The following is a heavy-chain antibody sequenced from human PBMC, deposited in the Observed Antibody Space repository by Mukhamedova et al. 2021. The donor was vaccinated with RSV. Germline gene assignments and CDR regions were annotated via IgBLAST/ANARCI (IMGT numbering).Heavy chain of an antibody. V-gene: IGHV4-30-4*01. D-gene: IGHD3-22*01. CDR2: IYYSGST. CDR3: ASYYDSSFRGPEDNAEYFQH. Sequence: IRQPPGKGLEWIGYIYYSGSTYYNPSLKSRVTISVDTSKNQFSLKLSSVTAADTAVYYCASYYDSSFRGPEDNAEYFQHWGQGT. J-gene: IGHJ1*01.